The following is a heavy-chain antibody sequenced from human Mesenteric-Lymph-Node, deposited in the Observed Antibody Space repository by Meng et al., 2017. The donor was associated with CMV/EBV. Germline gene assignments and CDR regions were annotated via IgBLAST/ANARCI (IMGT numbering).Heavy chain of an antibody. V-gene: IGHV4-31*02. CDR3: ARDRDGYNLFDY. CDR1: GASIISGRSY. CDR2: IYYSGST. D-gene: IGHD5-24*01. J-gene: IGHJ4*02. Sequence: TVSGASIISGRSYPSWIRQHPGKGLEWIGYIYYSGSTYHNPSLKSRVSISVDTSKNQFSLKLSSVTAADTAVYYCARDRDGYNLFDYWGQGTLVTVSS.